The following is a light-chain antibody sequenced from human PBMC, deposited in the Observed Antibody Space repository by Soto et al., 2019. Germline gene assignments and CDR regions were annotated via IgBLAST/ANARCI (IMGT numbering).Light chain of an antibody. J-gene: IGKJ2*01. CDR3: QSYNDWPFA. Sequence: DIQMTQSPSTLSASVGDRVTITCRASQSISSWLAWYQQKPGKAPKLLIYKASSLESGVPSRFSGSGSATDFTLTISSLQSEDFAVYYCQSYNDWPFAFGQGTKLEI. CDR1: QSISSW. V-gene: IGKV1-5*03. CDR2: KAS.